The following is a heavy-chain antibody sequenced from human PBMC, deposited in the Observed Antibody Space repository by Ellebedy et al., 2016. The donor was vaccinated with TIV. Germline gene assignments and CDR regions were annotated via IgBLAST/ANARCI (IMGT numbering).Heavy chain of an antibody. J-gene: IGHJ2*01. CDR1: GGTFSSYG. D-gene: IGHD6-13*01. CDR3: ARGAAAGFFWYFDL. CDR2: INTNTGNP. Sequence: AASVKVSCKASGGTFSSYGISWVRQAPGQGLEWMGWINTNTGNPTYVQGFTGRFVFSLDTSVSTAYLQISSLKAEDTAVYYCARGAAAGFFWYFDLWGRGTLVTVSS. V-gene: IGHV7-4-1*02.